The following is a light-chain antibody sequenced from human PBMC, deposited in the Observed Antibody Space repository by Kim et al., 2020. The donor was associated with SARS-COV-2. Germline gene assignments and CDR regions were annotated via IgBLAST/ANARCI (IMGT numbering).Light chain of an antibody. CDR1: QSVNTW. J-gene: IGKJ1*01. V-gene: IGKV1-5*03. CDR3: QQYNSYWT. CDR2: KAS. Sequence: DIQMTQSPSTLSASVGDRVTISCRASQSVNTWLAWYQQKPGKAPKLLIYKASILETGVPSRFSGSGSGTEFTLTISSLQPDDFATYLCQQYNSYWTFGQGTKVDIK.